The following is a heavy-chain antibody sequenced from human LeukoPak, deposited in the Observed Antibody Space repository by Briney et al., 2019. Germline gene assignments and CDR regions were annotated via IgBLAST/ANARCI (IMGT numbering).Heavy chain of an antibody. CDR2: ISGSGGST. CDR3: AKDPSYYYDSSGYYPWYFDY. CDR1: GFTFSSYA. D-gene: IGHD3-22*01. Sequence: GGSLRLSCAASGFTFSSYAVSWVRQAPGKGLEWVSAISGSGGSTYYADSVKGRFTISRDNSKNTLYLQMNSLRAEDTAVYYCAKDPSYYYDSSGYYPWYFDYWGQGTLVTVSS. J-gene: IGHJ4*02. V-gene: IGHV3-23*01.